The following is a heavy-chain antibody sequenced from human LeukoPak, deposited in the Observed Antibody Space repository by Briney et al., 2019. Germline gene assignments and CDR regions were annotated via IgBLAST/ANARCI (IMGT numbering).Heavy chain of an antibody. J-gene: IGHJ4*02. CDR1: GGSISSSSYY. CDR3: ARQGTYSSSWYGRFDY. D-gene: IGHD6-13*01. CDR2: IYYSGST. V-gene: IGHV4-61*05. Sequence: PSETLSLTCTVSGGSISSSSYYWGWIRQPPGKGLEWIGYIYYSGSTNYNPSLKSRVTISVDTSKNQFSLKLSSVTAADTAVYYCARQGTYSSSWYGRFDYWGQGTLVTVSS.